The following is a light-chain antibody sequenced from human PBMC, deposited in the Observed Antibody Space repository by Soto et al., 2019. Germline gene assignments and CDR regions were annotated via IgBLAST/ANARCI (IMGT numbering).Light chain of an antibody. CDR1: SSDVGSYNL. Sequence: QSALTQPASVSGSPGQSITISCTGTSSDVGSYNLVSWDQQHPGKAPKLMIYEGSKRPSGVSNRFSGSKSGNTASLTISGLQAEDEADYYCCSYAGSSTLVFGTGTKGTFL. V-gene: IGLV2-23*01. J-gene: IGLJ1*01. CDR3: CSYAGSSTLV. CDR2: EGS.